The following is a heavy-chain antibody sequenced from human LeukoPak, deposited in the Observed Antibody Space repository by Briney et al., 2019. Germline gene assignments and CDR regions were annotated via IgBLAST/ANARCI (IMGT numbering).Heavy chain of an antibody. J-gene: IGHJ4*02. V-gene: IGHV3-66*01. D-gene: IGHD3-22*01. CDR3: ARYYYDSSGYYYIDY. Sequence: PGGSLRLSCAASGFTVSSDYMTWVRQAPGKGLEWVSVIYSGGSSWYADSVKGRFTISRDNSKNTLYLQMNSLRAEDTAVYYCARYYYDSSGYYYIDYWGQGTLVTVSS. CDR2: IYSGGSS. CDR1: GFTVSSDY.